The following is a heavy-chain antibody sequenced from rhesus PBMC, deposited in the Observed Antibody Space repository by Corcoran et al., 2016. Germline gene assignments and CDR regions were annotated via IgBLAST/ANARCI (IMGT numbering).Heavy chain of an antibody. Sequence: QVQLQESGPGLVKPSETLSLTCTVSGASIDSPWWSWIRQPPGKGVEWIGEINGNSGSTNYKPSLKSRVTISKDASENQFSMKRSSVTAADTAVYSWARVGAGQSDAFDFWGQGRRVTVSS. CDR3: ARVGAGQSDAFDF. CDR2: INGNSGST. CDR1: GASIDSPW. D-gene: IGHD6-13*01. J-gene: IGHJ3*01. V-gene: IGHV4-80*01.